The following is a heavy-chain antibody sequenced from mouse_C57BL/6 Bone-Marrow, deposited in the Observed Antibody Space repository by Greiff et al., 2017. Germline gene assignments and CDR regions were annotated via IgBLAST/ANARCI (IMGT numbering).Heavy chain of an antibody. J-gene: IGHJ1*03. CDR3: ARSDGSSPWYCDV. V-gene: IGHV1-18*01. Sequence: EVQLQQSGPELVKPGASVKIPCKASGYTFTDYNMDWVKQSHGKSLGWIGDINPNNGGTIYNQKFTGKATLTVDKSSSTAYMELRSLTSEDTAVYYCARSDGSSPWYCDVWGTGTTVTVSS. CDR1: GYTFTDYN. CDR2: INPNNGGT. D-gene: IGHD1-1*01.